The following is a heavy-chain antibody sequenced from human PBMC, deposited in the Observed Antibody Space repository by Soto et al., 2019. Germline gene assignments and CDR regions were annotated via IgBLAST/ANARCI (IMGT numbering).Heavy chain of an antibody. D-gene: IGHD3-3*01. CDR3: TRRIFWTNASYYMDV. J-gene: IGHJ6*03. CDR1: GFTFSGSA. CDR2: IRSKANSYAT. Sequence: PGGSLRLSCAASGFTFSGSAMHWVRQASGKGLEWVGRIRSKANSYATAYAASVKGRFTISRDDSKNTAYLQMNSLKTEDTAVYYCTRRIFWTNASYYMDVWGKGTTVTVSS. V-gene: IGHV3-73*01.